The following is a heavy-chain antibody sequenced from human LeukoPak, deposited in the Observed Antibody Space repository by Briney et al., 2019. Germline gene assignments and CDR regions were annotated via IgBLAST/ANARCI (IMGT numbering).Heavy chain of an antibody. CDR1: GYTFTSYD. CDR2: MNPNSGNT. Sequence: ASVKVSCKASGYTFTSYDINWVRRATGQGLEWMGWMNPNSGNTGYAQKFQGRVTMTRNTSISTAYMELSSLRSEDTAVYYCARPRGRSLRLTHYYYMDVWGKGTTVTVSS. CDR3: ARPRGRSLRLTHYYYMDV. V-gene: IGHV1-8*01. D-gene: IGHD5-12*01. J-gene: IGHJ6*03.